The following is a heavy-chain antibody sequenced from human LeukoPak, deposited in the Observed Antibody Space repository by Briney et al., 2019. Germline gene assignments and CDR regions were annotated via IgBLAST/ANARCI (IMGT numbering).Heavy chain of an antibody. V-gene: IGHV4-4*07. CDR1: GGSISSYY. CDR2: IYTSGST. D-gene: IGHD3-22*01. Sequence: SETLSLTCTVSGGSISSYYWSWIRQPAGKGLEWIGRIYTSGSTNYNPSLKSRVTMSVDTPKNQFSLKLSSVTAADTAVYYCARNNYYDSSGYFDAFDIWGQGTMVTVSS. CDR3: ARNNYYDSSGYFDAFDI. J-gene: IGHJ3*02.